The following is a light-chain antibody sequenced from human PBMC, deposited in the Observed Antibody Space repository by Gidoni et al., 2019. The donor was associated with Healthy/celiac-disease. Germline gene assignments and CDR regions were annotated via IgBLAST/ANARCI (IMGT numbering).Light chain of an antibody. Sequence: DIQLTQSPSFLSASVGDRVTITCRASQGISSYLAWYQQKPGKAPKLLIYAASTLQSGVPSRFSGSGSGTEFTLTISSLQPEDFATYYCQQLNSYPLTFXPXTKVDI. CDR1: QGISSY. V-gene: IGKV1-9*01. CDR2: AAS. J-gene: IGKJ3*01. CDR3: QQLNSYPLT.